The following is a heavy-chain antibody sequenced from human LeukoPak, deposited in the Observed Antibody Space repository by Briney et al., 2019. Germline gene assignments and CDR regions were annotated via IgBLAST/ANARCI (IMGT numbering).Heavy chain of an antibody. Sequence: PGGSLRLSCAASGFTFSSYEMNWVRQAPGKGLEWVSYISSSGSTIYYADSVKGRFTISRDNAKNSLYLQMNSLRAEDTAVYYCAREIRDRERVVGATPLAFDIWGQGTMVTVSS. CDR2: ISSSGSTI. D-gene: IGHD1-26*01. J-gene: IGHJ3*02. CDR1: GFTFSSYE. CDR3: AREIRDRERVVGATPLAFDI. V-gene: IGHV3-48*03.